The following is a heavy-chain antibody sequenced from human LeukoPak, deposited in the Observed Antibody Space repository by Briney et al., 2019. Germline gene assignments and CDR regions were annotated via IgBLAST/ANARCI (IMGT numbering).Heavy chain of an antibody. CDR2: INPSGGST. CDR1: GYTFSSYY. CDR3: ARGLGGSGSYFLTFDY. D-gene: IGHD1-26*01. J-gene: IGHJ4*02. V-gene: IGHV1-46*01. Sequence: ASVKVSCKASGYTFSSYYMHWVRQAPGQGLEWMGIINPSGGSTNYAQKFQGRVTLTRDTSTSTAYMELRSLRSDDTAVYYCARGLGGSGSYFLTFDYWGQGTLVTVSS.